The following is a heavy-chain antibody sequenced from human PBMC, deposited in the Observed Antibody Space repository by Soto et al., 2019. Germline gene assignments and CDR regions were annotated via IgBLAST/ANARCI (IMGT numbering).Heavy chain of an antibody. Sequence: GGSLRLSCAASGFSFSSYAMTWVRQAPGKGLEWVSSISGSGDSTYYADSVKGRFTISRDNSKNTLYLQMDSLRAEDTAVYYCAKSVIMWVCDFWGQGTLVTVSS. V-gene: IGHV3-23*01. CDR3: AKSVIMWVCDF. CDR1: GFSFSSYA. J-gene: IGHJ4*02. CDR2: ISGSGDST. D-gene: IGHD3-3*01.